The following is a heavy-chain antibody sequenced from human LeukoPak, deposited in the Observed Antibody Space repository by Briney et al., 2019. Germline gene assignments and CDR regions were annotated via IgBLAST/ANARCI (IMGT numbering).Heavy chain of an antibody. J-gene: IGHJ4*02. Sequence: SQTLSLTCTVSGGSISSGDYYWSWLRQPPGKGLEWIGYIYYSGSTYYNPSLKSRVTISVDTSKNQFSLKLSSVTAADTAVYYCAREGRYGSGSLGYWGQGTLVTVSS. CDR3: AREGRYGSGSLGY. CDR1: GGSISSGDYY. D-gene: IGHD3-10*01. CDR2: IYYSGST. V-gene: IGHV4-30-4*01.